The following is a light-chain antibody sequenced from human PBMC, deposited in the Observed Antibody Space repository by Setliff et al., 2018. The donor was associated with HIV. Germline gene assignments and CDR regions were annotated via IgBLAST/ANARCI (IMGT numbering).Light chain of an antibody. V-gene: IGLV2-14*01. Sequence: QSALTQPASVSGSPGQSITISCTGTSSDIGSYDYVSWYQQHPGKAPKLIIYAVSSRPPGVSNRFSGSKSDNTASLTISGLQADDEADYYCSSYTVRSTPGFGTGTKVTV. CDR3: SSYTVRSTPG. J-gene: IGLJ1*01. CDR2: AVS. CDR1: SSDIGSYDY.